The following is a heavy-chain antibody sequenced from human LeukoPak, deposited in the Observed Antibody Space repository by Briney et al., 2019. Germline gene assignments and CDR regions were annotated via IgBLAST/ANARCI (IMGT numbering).Heavy chain of an antibody. Sequence: GGSLRLSCAASGFTVSSNYMSWVRQAPGKGLEWVSVIYSGGSTYYADSVKGRFTISRDNSKNTLYLQMNSLRAEDTAVYYCAREGSPLGYCSGGSCPIDYWGQGTLATVSS. CDR2: IYSGGST. J-gene: IGHJ4*02. CDR3: AREGSPLGYCSGGSCPIDY. V-gene: IGHV3-66*01. CDR1: GFTVSSNY. D-gene: IGHD2-15*01.